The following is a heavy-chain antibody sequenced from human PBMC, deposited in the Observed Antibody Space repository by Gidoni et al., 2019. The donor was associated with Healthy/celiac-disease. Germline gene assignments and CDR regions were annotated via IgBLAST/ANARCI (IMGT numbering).Heavy chain of an antibody. CDR3: TTVDCSSTSCYGPYYYYYMDV. V-gene: IGHV3-15*07. J-gene: IGHJ6*03. Sequence: EVQLVESGGGLVKPGGSLRLSCAASGVTFSNAWMNWVRQAPGKGLEWVGRIKSKTDGGTTDYAAPVKGRFTISRDDSKNTLYLQMNSLKTEDTAVYYCTTVDCSSTSCYGPYYYYYMDVWGKGTTVTVSS. D-gene: IGHD2-2*01. CDR2: IKSKTDGGTT. CDR1: GVTFSNAW.